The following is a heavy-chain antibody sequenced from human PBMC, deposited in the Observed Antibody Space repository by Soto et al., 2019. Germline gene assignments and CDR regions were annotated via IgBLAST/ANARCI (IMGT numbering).Heavy chain of an antibody. V-gene: IGHV3-23*01. CDR2: LYGSGGGI. Sequence: GGSLRLSCAASGFSFSDYAMIWARQAPGKGLEWVSGLYGSGGGIHYADSVKGRFTISRDNYANSVYLQMNSLRVEDTAVYYCAKDAVSRDGVWLAHDWGQGTVVTVSS. CDR3: AKDAVSRDGVWLAHD. J-gene: IGHJ1*01. D-gene: IGHD5-12*01. CDR1: GFSFSDYA.